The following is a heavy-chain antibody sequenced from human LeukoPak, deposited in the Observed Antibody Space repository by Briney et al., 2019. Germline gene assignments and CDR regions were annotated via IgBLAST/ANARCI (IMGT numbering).Heavy chain of an antibody. CDR3: AREENSNYST. Sequence: GASVKVSCKASGNTFTSYYIHWVRQAPGQGLEWMGIINPSSGSTNYAQKFQGRVTMTRDTSTSTVYMELSSLRSEDTAVYYCAREENSNYSTWGQGTLVTVSS. V-gene: IGHV1-46*01. CDR2: INPSSGST. D-gene: IGHD4-11*01. J-gene: IGHJ5*02. CDR1: GNTFTSYY.